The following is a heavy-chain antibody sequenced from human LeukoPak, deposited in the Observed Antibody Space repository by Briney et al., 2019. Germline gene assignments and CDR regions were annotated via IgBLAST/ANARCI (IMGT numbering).Heavy chain of an antibody. CDR1: GFTFSSYA. D-gene: IGHD3-22*01. Sequence: PGGSLRLSCAASGFTFSSYAMSWVRQAPGKGLEWVSAISDSGGSTYYADSVKGRFTISRDNSKNTLYLQMNSLRAEDTAVYYCARVYYYDSSGYFGYWGQGTLVTVSS. J-gene: IGHJ4*02. CDR2: ISDSGGST. V-gene: IGHV3-23*01. CDR3: ARVYYYDSSGYFGY.